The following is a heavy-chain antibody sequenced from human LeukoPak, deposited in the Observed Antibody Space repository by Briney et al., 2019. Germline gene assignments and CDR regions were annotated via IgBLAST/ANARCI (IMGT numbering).Heavy chain of an antibody. J-gene: IGHJ6*03. V-gene: IGHV3-30*02. Sequence: GGSLRLSCAASGFSFSYYAMHWVRQAPGKGLEWVAFIRYDGNNKYYADSVKGRFTISRDNSKNKLYLQMNSLRTEDTAVYFCAKVPTTTMDDYYYYYYMDVWGKGTTVTVSS. D-gene: IGHD5-18*01. CDR1: GFSFSYYA. CDR3: AKVPTTTMDDYYYYYYMDV. CDR2: IRYDGNNK.